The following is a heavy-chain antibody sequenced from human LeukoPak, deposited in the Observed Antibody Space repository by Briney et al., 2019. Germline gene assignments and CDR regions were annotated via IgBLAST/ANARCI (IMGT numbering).Heavy chain of an antibody. CDR2: INPYSGDT. Sequence: ASVKVSCKASGYTFTGYHIHWVRQAPGQGLEWMGRINPYSGDTNFAQKFQGRVTMTRDTSITTAYMDLSSLTPDDTAVYFCTRDQGSLTRSWYTGYWGQGTQVTVSS. CDR1: GYTFTGYH. V-gene: IGHV1-2*06. CDR3: TRDQGSLTRSWYTGY. D-gene: IGHD6-13*01. J-gene: IGHJ4*02.